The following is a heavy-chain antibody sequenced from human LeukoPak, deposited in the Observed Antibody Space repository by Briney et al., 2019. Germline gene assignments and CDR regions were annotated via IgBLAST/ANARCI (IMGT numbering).Heavy chain of an antibody. D-gene: IGHD6-13*01. CDR1: GGSISSGGYS. V-gene: IGHV4-30-2*01. J-gene: IGHJ4*02. CDR3: ARESAAGQVDY. Sequence: PSETLSLTCAVSGGSISSGGYSWSWIRQPPGKGLEWIGYIYHSGSTYYNPSLKSRVTISVDRSKNQFSLKLSSVTAADTAVYYCARESAAGQVDYWGQGTLVTVSS. CDR2: IYHSGST.